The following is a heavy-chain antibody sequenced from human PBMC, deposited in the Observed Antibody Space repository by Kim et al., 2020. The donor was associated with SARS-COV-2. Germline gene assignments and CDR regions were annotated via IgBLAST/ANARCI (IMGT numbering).Heavy chain of an antibody. Sequence: ASVKVSCKASGYSFITYGISWVRQAPGQGLEWMGWISAYNGNTNYAQKLQGRVTMTTDTSTSTAYMELRSLRSEDTAVYYCAREPNYYDSSGYLYWGQGT. J-gene: IGHJ4*02. CDR1: GYSFITYG. D-gene: IGHD3-22*01. V-gene: IGHV1-18*01. CDR2: ISAYNGNT. CDR3: AREPNYYDSSGYLY.